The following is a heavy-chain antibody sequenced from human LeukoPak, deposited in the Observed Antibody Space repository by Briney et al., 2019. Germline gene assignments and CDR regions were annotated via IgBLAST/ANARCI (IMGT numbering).Heavy chain of an antibody. CDR2: ISGRGDST. CDR1: GFTFISYA. V-gene: IGHV3-23*01. Sequence: GGSLRLSCARSGFTFISYAMSWVSQAPGKGLEWVSAISGRGDSTYYVDSVKGRFTISRDNSRNTLYLQMNNLRAEDTAIYYCANRPTYYYMDVWGKGTTVTVSS. CDR3: ANRPTYYYMDV. J-gene: IGHJ6*03.